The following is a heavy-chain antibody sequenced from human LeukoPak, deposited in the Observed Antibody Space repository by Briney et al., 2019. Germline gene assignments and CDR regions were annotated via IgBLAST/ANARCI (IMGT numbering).Heavy chain of an antibody. CDR3: ARDPQRYCSSNSCLVDY. CDR2: ISSGSSYI. V-gene: IGHV3-21*01. J-gene: IGHJ4*02. Sequence: GGSLSLSCAASGFSFSSYSMNWVRHAPGKGQELLSSISSGSSYISYADSVQSRFTISRDNATNSLYLQMLSLRAEATAVYYYARDPQRYCSSNSCLVDYWGQGTLVTVSS. D-gene: IGHD2-2*01. CDR1: GFSFSSYS.